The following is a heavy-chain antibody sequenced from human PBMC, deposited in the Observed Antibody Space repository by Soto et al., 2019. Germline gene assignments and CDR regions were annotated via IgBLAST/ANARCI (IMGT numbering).Heavy chain of an antibody. J-gene: IGHJ4*02. V-gene: IGHV6-1*01. CDR3: ARGFGYLERGFGYWAALYSQEQQLAPSDFDY. D-gene: IGHD6-13*01. CDR2: TYYRSKWYN. Sequence: RSQTLSLTCAISGDSVSSNSAAWNWIRQSPSRGLEWLGRTYYRSKWYNDYAVSVKSRITINPDTSKNQFSLQLNSVTPEDTAVYYCARGFGYLERGFGYWAALYSQEQQLAPSDFDYWGQGTLVTVSS. CDR1: GDSVSSNSAA.